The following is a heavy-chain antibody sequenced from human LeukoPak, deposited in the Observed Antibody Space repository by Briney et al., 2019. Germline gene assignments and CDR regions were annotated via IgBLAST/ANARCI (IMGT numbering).Heavy chain of an antibody. Sequence: GGSLRLSCAASGFTFSSYSMNWVRQAPGKGLEWVSYISSSSTTIYYADSVKGRFTISRDNAKNSLYLQMNSLRAEDTAVYYCAGSSGGFGFDPWGQGTLVTVSS. CDR2: ISSSSTTI. CDR3: AGSSGGFGFDP. CDR1: GFTFSSYS. D-gene: IGHD2-15*01. V-gene: IGHV3-48*04. J-gene: IGHJ5*02.